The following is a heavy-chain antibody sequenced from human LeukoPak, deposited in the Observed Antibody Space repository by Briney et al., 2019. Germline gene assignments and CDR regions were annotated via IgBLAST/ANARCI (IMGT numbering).Heavy chain of an antibody. Sequence: NPSETLSLTCTVSGGSISSGGYYWSWIRQHPGKGLEWIGYIYYGGSTYYNPSLKSRVTISVDTSKNQFSLKLSSVTAADTAVYYCARDRAGSSYAFDIWGQGTMVTVSS. CDR1: GGSISSGGYY. CDR2: IYYGGST. J-gene: IGHJ3*02. V-gene: IGHV4-31*03. CDR3: ARDRAGSSYAFDI. D-gene: IGHD6-6*01.